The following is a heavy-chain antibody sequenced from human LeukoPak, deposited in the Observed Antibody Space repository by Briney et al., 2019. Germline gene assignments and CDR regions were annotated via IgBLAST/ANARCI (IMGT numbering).Heavy chain of an antibody. CDR1: GFTFSSYS. CDR3: ARDMVRGVLPYYYYYGMDV. V-gene: IGHV3-48*01. J-gene: IGHJ6*02. D-gene: IGHD3-10*01. Sequence: GGSLRLSCAASGFTFSSYSMNWVRQAPGKGLGWVSYISSSSSTIYYADSVKGRFTISRDNAKNSLYLQMNSLRAEDTAVYYCARDMVRGVLPYYYYYGMDVWGQGTTVTVSS. CDR2: ISSSSSTI.